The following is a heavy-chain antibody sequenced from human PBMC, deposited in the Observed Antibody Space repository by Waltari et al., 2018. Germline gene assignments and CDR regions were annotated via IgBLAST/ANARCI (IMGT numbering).Heavy chain of an antibody. D-gene: IGHD6-19*01. CDR2: ISWDSGRV. CDR3: AKPQWLSPDAFDI. CDR1: GFTFDDYA. J-gene: IGHJ3*02. Sequence: EVQLVESGGGLVQPGRSLRLSCAASGFTFDDYAMHWVRQAPGKGLEWVSGISWDSGRVVYGDSVKGRFTISRDNAKNSLQLQMNSLRAEDTALYYCAKPQWLSPDAFDIWGQGTMVTVSS. V-gene: IGHV3-9*01.